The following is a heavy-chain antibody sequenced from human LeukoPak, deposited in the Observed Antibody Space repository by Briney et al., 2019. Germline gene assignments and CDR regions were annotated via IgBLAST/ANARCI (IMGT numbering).Heavy chain of an antibody. CDR3: AHSKRRVLRSLEWLAPDASDI. Sequence: SGPTLVNPTQTLTLTCTFSGFSLSTSGVGVGCIRQPPGKALEWLALIYWDDDKRHSPSLKSRLTITKDTSKNQVVLTMTNMDPVDTATYYCAHSKRRVLRSLEWLAPDASDIWGQGTMVTVSS. CDR2: IYWDDDK. CDR1: GFSLSTSGVG. J-gene: IGHJ3*02. D-gene: IGHD3-3*01. V-gene: IGHV2-5*02.